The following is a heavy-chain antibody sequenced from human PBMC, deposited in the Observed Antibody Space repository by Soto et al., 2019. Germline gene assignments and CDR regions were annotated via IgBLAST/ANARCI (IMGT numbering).Heavy chain of an antibody. V-gene: IGHV4-34*01. J-gene: IGHJ6*02. CDR1: VGSFSGYY. CDR2: INDSGYS. Sequence: SETLSLTCAVYVGSFSGYYWSWVRQSQGKGLEWIGEINDSGYSKYNPSLKNRVTMAVDTAKNQFSVTLSSVTAADTAVYFCARGRKKRHFYNYGLDVWGQGTTVTVYS. CDR3: ARGRKKRHFYNYGLDV.